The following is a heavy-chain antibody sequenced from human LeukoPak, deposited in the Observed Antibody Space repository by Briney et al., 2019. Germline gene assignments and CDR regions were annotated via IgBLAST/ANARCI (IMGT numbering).Heavy chain of an antibody. CDR2: IDYSGTT. Sequence: SETLSLTCTVSGGSISGSSYSWGWIRQPPRKGLEWIGNIDYSGTTHYNPSLKSRVTISIDTSKNQFSLKLSSVTAADTAVYYCARDSIHRRTTPFDYWGQGTLVTVSS. CDR1: GGSISGSSYS. J-gene: IGHJ4*02. V-gene: IGHV4-39*07. CDR3: ARDSIHRRTTPFDY. D-gene: IGHD1-7*01.